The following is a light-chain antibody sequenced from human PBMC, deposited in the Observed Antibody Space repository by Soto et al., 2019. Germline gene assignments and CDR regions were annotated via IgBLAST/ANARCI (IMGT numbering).Light chain of an antibody. CDR3: SSYRDTSTWV. V-gene: IGLV2-14*01. CDR1: SSDVGGYDF. CDR2: EVS. Sequence: QSVLTQPASVSGSPGQSITISCTGTSSDVGGYDFFSWYQQHPGKAPKLMIYEVSNRPSGVSNRFSGSKSGNTASLTISGLQAEDEDDYYCSSYRDTSTWVFGGGTKLTVL. J-gene: IGLJ3*02.